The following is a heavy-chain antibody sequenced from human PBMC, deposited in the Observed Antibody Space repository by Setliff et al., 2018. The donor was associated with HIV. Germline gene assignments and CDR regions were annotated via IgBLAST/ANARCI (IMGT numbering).Heavy chain of an antibody. V-gene: IGHV4-31*03. Sequence: PSETLSLTCTVSGGSISSGNYYWSWIRQHPVKGLEWIGYIDSSGNTYYKSSLRSRVTLSVDTSKNQFSLKLSSVTAADTAVYYCAREGTYSGTYWVRRVASFDIWGQGTMVTVS. D-gene: IGHD1-26*01. CDR2: IDSSGNT. CDR1: GGSISSGNYY. CDR3: AREGTYSGTYWVRRVASFDI. J-gene: IGHJ3*02.